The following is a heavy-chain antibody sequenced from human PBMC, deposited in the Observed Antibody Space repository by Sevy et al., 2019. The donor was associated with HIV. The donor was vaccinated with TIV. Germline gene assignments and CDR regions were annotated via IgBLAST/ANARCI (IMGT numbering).Heavy chain of an antibody. CDR1: GFTFDDYA. CDR3: AKGWGIAAAGSDY. CDR2: ISWNSGSI. J-gene: IGHJ4*02. V-gene: IGHV3-9*01. Sequence: GGSLRLSCAASGFTFDDYAMHWVRQAPGKGLDWVSGISWNSGSIGYAESVKGRFTISRDKAKNSLYLQMNSLRAEDTALYYCAKGWGIAAAGSDYWGQGTLVTVSS. D-gene: IGHD6-13*01.